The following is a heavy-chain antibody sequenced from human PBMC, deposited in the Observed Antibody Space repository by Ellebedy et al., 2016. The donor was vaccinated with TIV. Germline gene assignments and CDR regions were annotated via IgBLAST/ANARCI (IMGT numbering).Heavy chain of an antibody. D-gene: IGHD5-18*01. CDR1: GFTFSSYA. CDR2: IYGGGVTA. Sequence: GESLKISCAASGFTFSSYAMAWVRQTPGKGLEWVSAIYGGGVTAYYTDSVKGRFTISRDNSKKTVDLQMNSLRAEDTAVYYCAKDRTPGDGYWVFDFWGQGTLVTVST. V-gene: IGHV3-23*01. J-gene: IGHJ4*02. CDR3: AKDRTPGDGYWVFDF.